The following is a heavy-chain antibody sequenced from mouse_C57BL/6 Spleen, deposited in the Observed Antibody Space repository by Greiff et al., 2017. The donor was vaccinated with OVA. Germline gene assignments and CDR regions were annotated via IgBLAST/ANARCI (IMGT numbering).Heavy chain of an antibody. CDR3: ASRTGIWYFDV. D-gene: IGHD4-1*01. V-gene: IGHV1-26*01. CDR2: INPNNGGT. Sequence: VQLQQSGPELVKPGASVKLSCKASGYTFTDYYMNWVKQSPGKSLEWIGDINPNNGGTSYNQKFKGKATLTVDKSSSTAYMELRSLTSEDSAVYYCASRTGIWYFDVWGTGTTVTVSS. J-gene: IGHJ1*03. CDR1: GYTFTDYY.